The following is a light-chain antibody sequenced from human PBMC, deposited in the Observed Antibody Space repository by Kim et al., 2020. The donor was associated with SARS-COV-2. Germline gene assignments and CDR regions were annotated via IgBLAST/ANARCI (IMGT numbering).Light chain of an antibody. V-gene: IGKV3-20*01. Sequence: EIVLTQSPGTLSLSPGDRATFSCRASQSIWNAYLAWYQQKPGQAPQLLIYAASNRATGIPDRFSGSGSGTDFTLTISRLGPEDFAVYFCQYYGSPITFGRGTRLEI. CDR1: QSIWNAY. CDR2: AAS. CDR3: QYYGSPIT. J-gene: IGKJ5*01.